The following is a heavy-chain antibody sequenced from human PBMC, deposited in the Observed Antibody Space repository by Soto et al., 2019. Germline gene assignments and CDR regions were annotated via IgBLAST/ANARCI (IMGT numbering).Heavy chain of an antibody. D-gene: IGHD2-15*01. V-gene: IGHV4-34*01. Sequence: QVQLQQWGAGLLKPSETLSLTCAVYGGSFSGYYWSWIRQPPGKGLEWIGEINHSGSTNYNPSLKSRVTISVDTSKNQFSLKLSSVTAADTAAYYCARGLVRCSGGSCYSNYYYYYMDVWGKGTTVTVSS. J-gene: IGHJ6*03. CDR2: INHSGST. CDR3: ARGLVRCSGGSCYSNYYYYYMDV. CDR1: GGSFSGYY.